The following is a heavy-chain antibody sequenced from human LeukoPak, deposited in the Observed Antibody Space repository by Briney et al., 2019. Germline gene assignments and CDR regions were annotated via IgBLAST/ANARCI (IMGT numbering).Heavy chain of an antibody. Sequence: ASVKVSCKASGYTFTSYGISWVRQAPGQGLEWMGWISAYNGNTNYAQKLQGRVTMTTDTSTSTAYMELRSLRSDDTAVYYCARDARGATPPLADYWGQGTLVTVSS. CDR2: ISAYNGNT. V-gene: IGHV1-18*01. CDR3: ARDARGATPPLADY. CDR1: GYTFTSYG. J-gene: IGHJ4*02. D-gene: IGHD1-26*01.